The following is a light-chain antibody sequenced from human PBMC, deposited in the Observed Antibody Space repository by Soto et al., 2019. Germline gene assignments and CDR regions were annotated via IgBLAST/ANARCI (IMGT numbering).Light chain of an antibody. CDR3: CSYADGSIYF. Sequence: QSVMTQPACVSGSPGQSITISCTGTSRDVGAYDYVSWYLQYPDKAPQLLIYYVDHRPSGVSSRFSGSKSGNTASLTISGLQAEDEGDYYCCSYADGSIYFFGTGTKLTVL. V-gene: IGLV2-14*03. J-gene: IGLJ1*01. CDR2: YVD. CDR1: SRDVGAYDY.